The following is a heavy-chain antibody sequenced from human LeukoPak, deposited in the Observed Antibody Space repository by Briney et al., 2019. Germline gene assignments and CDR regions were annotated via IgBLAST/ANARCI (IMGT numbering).Heavy chain of an antibody. CDR2: IYYSGST. CDR3: ARNRYYYGSGSYGVPNWFDP. Sequence: SETLSLTCTVSGGSITSNSYYWGWIRQPPGKGLEWIGNIYYSGSTYYNPSLKSRVTISVDTSKNQFSLKLSSVTAADTAVYYCARNRYYYGSGSYGVPNWFDPWGQGTLVTVSS. CDR1: GGSITSNSYY. D-gene: IGHD3-10*01. J-gene: IGHJ5*02. V-gene: IGHV4-39*01.